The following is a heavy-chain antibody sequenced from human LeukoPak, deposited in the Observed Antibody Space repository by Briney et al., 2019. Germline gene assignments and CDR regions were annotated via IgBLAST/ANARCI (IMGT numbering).Heavy chain of an antibody. V-gene: IGHV1-18*04. CDR2: ISAYNGNT. D-gene: IGHD4-17*01. J-gene: IGHJ3*02. CDR1: GYTFTSYG. CDR3: ARDLYGCGDYLHAFDI. Sequence: GAPLKVSCKASGYTFTSYGISWVRQAPGQGLEWMGWISAYNGNTNYAQKLQGRVTMTTDTSTSTAYMELRSLRSDDTAVYDCARDLYGCGDYLHAFDIWGQGTMVTVSS.